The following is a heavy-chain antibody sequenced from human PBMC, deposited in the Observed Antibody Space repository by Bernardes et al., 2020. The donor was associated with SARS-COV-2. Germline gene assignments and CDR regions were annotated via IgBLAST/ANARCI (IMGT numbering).Heavy chain of an antibody. D-gene: IGHD1-26*01. CDR2: IVVSSGNT. CDR3: AADHWGDSGGYWY. CDR1: GFTFTSSA. J-gene: IGHJ4*02. V-gene: IGHV1-58*02. Sequence: SVKVSCKASGFTFTSSAMQWVRQARGQRLEWIGWIVVSSGNTNYAQKFQERVTITRDMSTSTAYMELSSLRSEDTAVYYCAADHWGDSGGYWYWGQGTLVTVSS.